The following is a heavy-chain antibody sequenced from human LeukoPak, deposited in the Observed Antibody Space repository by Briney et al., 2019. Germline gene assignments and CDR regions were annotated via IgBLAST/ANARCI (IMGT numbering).Heavy chain of an antibody. CDR3: ARDVRLPRRAFDI. D-gene: IGHD5-18*01. V-gene: IGHV4-39*02. J-gene: IGHJ3*02. CDR2: IYYDGSA. Sequence: TPSETLSLTCTVSGGSITSSSHYWGWIRQPPGKGLQWLGLIYYDGSAYYNLSLKSRLTISIDTSKSQFSLQLSSVTAADTAVYYCARDVRLPRRAFDIWGQGTMVTVSS. CDR1: GGSITSSSHY.